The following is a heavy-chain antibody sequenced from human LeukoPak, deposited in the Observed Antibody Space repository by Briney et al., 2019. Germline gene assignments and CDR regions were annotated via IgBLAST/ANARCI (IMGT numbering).Heavy chain of an antibody. J-gene: IGHJ4*02. CDR3: ARSLGVLLWFGEQIFFDY. D-gene: IGHD3-10*01. V-gene: IGHV4-34*01. Sequence: SETLSLTCAVYGGSFSGYYWSWIRQPPGKGLEWIGEINHSGSTNYNPSLKSRVTISVDTSKNQFSLKLSSVTAADTAVYYCARSLGVLLWFGEQIFFDYWGQGTLVTVSS. CDR1: GGSFSGYY. CDR2: INHSGST.